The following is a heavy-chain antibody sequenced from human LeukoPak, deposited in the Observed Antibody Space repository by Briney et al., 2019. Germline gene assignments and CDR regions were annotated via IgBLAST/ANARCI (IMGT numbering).Heavy chain of an antibody. Sequence: ASVKVSCKASGYTFTGYYMHWVRQAPGQGLEWMGWINPNSGGTNYAQKFQGRVTMTRDTSISTAYMELSRLRSDDTAVYYCARERGYNWNDSFDYWGQGTLVTVSS. CDR1: GYTFTGYY. D-gene: IGHD1-1*01. V-gene: IGHV1-2*02. CDR2: INPNSGGT. CDR3: ARERGYNWNDSFDY. J-gene: IGHJ4*02.